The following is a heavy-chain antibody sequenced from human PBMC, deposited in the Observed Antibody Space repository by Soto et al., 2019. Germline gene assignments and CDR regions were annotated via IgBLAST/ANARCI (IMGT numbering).Heavy chain of an antibody. V-gene: IGHV1-69*01. CDR2: IIPIFGTA. CDR1: GGTFSSYA. J-gene: IGHJ6*02. D-gene: IGHD2-21*02. Sequence: QVQLVQSGAEVKKPGSSVKVSCKASGGTFSSYAISWVRQAPGQGLEWMGGIIPIFGTANYAQKFQGRVTISGDETPRTGFMGVSRLGSEDAGVYYCARGSVTAIADYYYYGMDVWGQGTTVTVSS. CDR3: ARGSVTAIADYYYYGMDV.